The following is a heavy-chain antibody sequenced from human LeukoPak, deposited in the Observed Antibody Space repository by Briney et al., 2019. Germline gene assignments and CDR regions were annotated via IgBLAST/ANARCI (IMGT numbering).Heavy chain of an antibody. D-gene: IGHD3-22*01. J-gene: IGHJ6*03. CDR2: INPNSGGT. CDR1: GYTFTGYY. Sequence: ASVKVSCMPPGYTFTGYYMHCGRQAPGQGLEWMGRINPNSGGTNYAQKFQGRVTMTRDTSISTAYMELSRLRYDDTAVYYCAYTPYYYDSSGDVNYYYYMDVWGKGTTVTVSS. CDR3: AYTPYYYDSSGDVNYYYYMDV. V-gene: IGHV1-2*06.